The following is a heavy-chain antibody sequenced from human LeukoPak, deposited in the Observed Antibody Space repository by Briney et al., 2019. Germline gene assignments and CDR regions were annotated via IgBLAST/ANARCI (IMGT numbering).Heavy chain of an antibody. J-gene: IGHJ4*02. D-gene: IGHD5-12*01. V-gene: IGHV4-4*02. CDR1: GGSISISNW. Sequence: SGTLSLTCVVSGGSISISNWWSWVRQPPGKGLEWIGEIYHSGSTNYNPSLKSRVTISVDTSKNQFSLQLSSVTAADTAVYYCASLLGPRNRDIVATDYWGQGTLVTVSS. CDR2: IYHSGST. CDR3: ASLLGPRNRDIVATDY.